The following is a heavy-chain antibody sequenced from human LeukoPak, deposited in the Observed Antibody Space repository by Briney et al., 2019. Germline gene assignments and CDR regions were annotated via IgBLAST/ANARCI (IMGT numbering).Heavy chain of an antibody. Sequence: ASVKVSCKASGYTLTEYYIHWVRQAPGQGLEWVGFIIPDSGGTTYQQNFQGRVTMTRDTSISTFYMELSSLRPDDTAVYYCAPSTDYWGQGTLVTVSS. V-gene: IGHV1-2*02. CDR1: GYTLTEYY. CDR2: IIPDSGGT. J-gene: IGHJ4*02. CDR3: APSTDY.